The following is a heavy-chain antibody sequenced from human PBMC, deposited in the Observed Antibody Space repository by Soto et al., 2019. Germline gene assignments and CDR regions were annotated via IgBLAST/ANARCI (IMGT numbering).Heavy chain of an antibody. CDR1: GGSISSGDYY. J-gene: IGHJ4*02. Sequence: SETLSLTCIVSGGSISSGDYYWSWIRQPPGKGLEWIGYIYYSGSTYYNPSLKSRVTISVDTSKNQFSLKLSSVTAADTAVYYCAREGYYDFWSGYPQYYFDYWGQGTWSPSPQ. CDR3: AREGYYDFWSGYPQYYFDY. V-gene: IGHV4-30-4*01. CDR2: IYYSGST. D-gene: IGHD3-3*01.